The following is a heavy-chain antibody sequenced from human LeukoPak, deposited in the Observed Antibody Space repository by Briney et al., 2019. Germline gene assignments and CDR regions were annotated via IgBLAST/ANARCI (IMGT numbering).Heavy chain of an antibody. D-gene: IGHD5-18*01. CDR1: GFTFSSYA. Sequence: GGSLRLSCAASGFTFSSYAMSWVRQAPGKGLEWVSAISGSGGSTYYADFVKGRLTISRANSKNTLYQQMISVGDEAAAVYYCAKDNRGVGYSYGFHYWGQGTLVTVSS. J-gene: IGHJ4*02. CDR2: ISGSGGST. CDR3: AKDNRGVGYSYGFHY. V-gene: IGHV3-23*01.